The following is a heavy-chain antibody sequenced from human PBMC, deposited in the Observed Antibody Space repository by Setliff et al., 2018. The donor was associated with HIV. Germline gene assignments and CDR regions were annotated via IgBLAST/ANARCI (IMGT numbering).Heavy chain of an antibody. D-gene: IGHD3-22*01. Sequence: ASVKVSCKASGYTFTGYYMHWVRQAPGQGLEWMGCINLNTGNTNYAQKFQGRVIVTRDTSINTAYVELRSLRIDDTAVYFCARGRTYDSSGYIGNWFDPWGQGTLVTVSS. V-gene: IGHV1-2*02. CDR2: INLNTGNT. J-gene: IGHJ5*02. CDR3: ARGRTYDSSGYIGNWFDP. CDR1: GYTFTGYY.